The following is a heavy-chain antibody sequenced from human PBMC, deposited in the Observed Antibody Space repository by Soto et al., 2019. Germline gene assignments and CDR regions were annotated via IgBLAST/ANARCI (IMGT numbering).Heavy chain of an antibody. J-gene: IGHJ4*02. CDR3: AKNVEVVGSYDSSGPLDY. CDR1: GFTFSSYG. Sequence: GGSLRLSCAASGFTFSSYGMHWVRQAPGKGLEWVAVISYDGSNKYYADSVKGRFTISRDNSKNTLYLQMSSLRAEDTAVYYCAKNVEVVGSYDSSGPLDYWGQGTLVTVSS. CDR2: ISYDGSNK. V-gene: IGHV3-30*18. D-gene: IGHD3-22*01.